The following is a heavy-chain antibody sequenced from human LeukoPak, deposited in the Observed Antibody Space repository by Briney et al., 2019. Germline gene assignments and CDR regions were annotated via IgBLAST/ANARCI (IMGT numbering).Heavy chain of an antibody. J-gene: IGHJ3*02. CDR1: GFTFSSYG. D-gene: IGHD3-22*01. CDR2: ISYDGSNK. V-gene: IGHV3-30*03. CDR3: AREPRLRGYHHAFDI. Sequence: GGSLRLSCAASGFTFSSYGMHWVRQAPGKGLEWVAVISYDGSNKYYADSVKGRFTISRDNSKNTLYLQMNSLRAEDTAVYYCAREPRLRGYHHAFDIWGQGTMVTVSS.